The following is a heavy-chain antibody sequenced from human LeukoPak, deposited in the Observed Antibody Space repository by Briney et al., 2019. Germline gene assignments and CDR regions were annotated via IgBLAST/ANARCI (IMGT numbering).Heavy chain of an antibody. D-gene: IGHD3-22*01. J-gene: IGHJ4*02. V-gene: IGHV4-38-2*01. CDR1: GYSISSGYY. CDR2: IHHSGNS. CDR3: ARVKYYSSGYYIGEFYFDY. Sequence: SETLSLTCAVSGYSISSGYYWGWIRQPPGEGLEWIGSIHHSGNSYYNPSLKNRVTISLDTSKNQFSLKLSSVTAADTAFYYCARVKYYSSGYYIGEFYFDYWGQGTLVTVSS.